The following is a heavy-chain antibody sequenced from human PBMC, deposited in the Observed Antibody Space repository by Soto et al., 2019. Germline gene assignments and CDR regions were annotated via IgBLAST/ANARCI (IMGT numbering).Heavy chain of an antibody. V-gene: IGHV3-48*01. J-gene: IGHJ4*02. CDR1: GFTFSSYS. CDR3: ARGVSCSSTSCRVPFDY. D-gene: IGHD2-2*01. Sequence: PGGSLRLSCAASGFTFSSYSMNWVRQAPGKGLEWVSYISSSSSTIYYTDSVKGRFTISRDNAKNSLYLQMNSLRAEDTAVYCCARGVSCSSTSCRVPFDYWGQGTLVTVSS. CDR2: ISSSSSTI.